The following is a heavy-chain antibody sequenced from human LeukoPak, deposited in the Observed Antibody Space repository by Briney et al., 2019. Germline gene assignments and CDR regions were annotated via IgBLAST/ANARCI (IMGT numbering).Heavy chain of an antibody. D-gene: IGHD3-3*01. V-gene: IGHV3-15*01. Sequence: PGGSLRLSCAASVFTFINAWISWVRQAPWKGLEWVGPIKSKPDGGTTDYAAPVKGRFTISRDDSKNTLYLQMNSLKAEDTAVYYCTTGPRYDFWSGSTHDYWGQGTLVTVSS. CDR3: TTGPRYDFWSGSTHDY. CDR1: VFTFINAW. J-gene: IGHJ4*02. CDR2: IKSKPDGGTT.